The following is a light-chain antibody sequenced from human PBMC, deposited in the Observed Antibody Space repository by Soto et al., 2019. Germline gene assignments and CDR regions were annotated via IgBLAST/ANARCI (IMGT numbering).Light chain of an antibody. CDR1: QSVSSY. CDR2: DAS. CDR3: QQRSNWPPTWT. J-gene: IGKJ1*01. Sequence: EIVLTQSPATLSLSPGERATLSCRASQSVSSYLAWYQQKPGQAPRLLIYDASKRATGIPARFSGSGSGTDFTLTISSIEPEDFGVYYCQQRSNWPPTWTFGQGTKVEIK. V-gene: IGKV3-11*01.